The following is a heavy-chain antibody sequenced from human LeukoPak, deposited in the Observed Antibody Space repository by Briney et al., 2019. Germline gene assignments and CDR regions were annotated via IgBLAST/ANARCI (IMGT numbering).Heavy chain of an antibody. CDR1: GFTFSTYA. J-gene: IGHJ4*02. Sequence: PGGSLRLSCAASGFTFSTYAMHWVRQAPGKGLEWVAVISYDGSNKYYADSVKGRFTISRDNSKNTLYLQMNSLRAEDTAVYYCARGAVPRALDYWGQGTLVTVSS. CDR2: ISYDGSNK. V-gene: IGHV3-30*04. CDR3: ARGAVPRALDY.